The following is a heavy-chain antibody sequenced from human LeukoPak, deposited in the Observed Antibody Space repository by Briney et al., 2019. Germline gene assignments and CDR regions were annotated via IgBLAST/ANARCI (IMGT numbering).Heavy chain of an antibody. J-gene: IGHJ4*02. D-gene: IGHD3-10*01. V-gene: IGHV4-38-2*02. Sequence: SETLSLTCSVSGYSINSGHYWGWIRQPPGKGLEWIGSIYHSGYTYYNPSLKSRVTISVDTSKNQFSLKLSSVTAADTAVCYCARDLLFWGSGTPFDYWGQGTLVTVSS. CDR2: IYHSGYT. CDR3: ARDLLFWGSGTPFDY. CDR1: GYSINSGHY.